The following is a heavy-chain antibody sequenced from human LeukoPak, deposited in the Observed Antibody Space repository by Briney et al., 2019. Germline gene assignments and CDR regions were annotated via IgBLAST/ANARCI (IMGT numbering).Heavy chain of an antibody. CDR3: ARHQQLRAALDI. CDR1: GGSFSGYY. D-gene: IGHD2-2*01. V-gene: IGHV4-34*01. CDR2: INHSGST. J-gene: IGHJ3*02. Sequence: SETLSLTCAVYGGSFSGYYWSWIRQPPGKGLEWIGEINHSGSTNYNPSLKSRVTISVDTSKNQFSLKLSSVTAADTAVYYCARHQQLRAALDIWGQGTMVTVSS.